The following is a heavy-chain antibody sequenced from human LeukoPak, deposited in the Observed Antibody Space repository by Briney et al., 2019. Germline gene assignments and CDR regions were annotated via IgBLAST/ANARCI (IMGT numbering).Heavy chain of an antibody. CDR2: ISSSGRTI. V-gene: IGHV3-48*03. CDR1: GFTLCIYE. Sequence: GGSPRLSRAASGFTLCIYEVNWVPEAPGKGLEWGSYISSSGRTIYYADSVKGRFTISRDNAKNSLYLQMNSLRAEDTAVYYCARDDIVATIAQVPYGMDFWGKGTTATVSS. CDR3: ARDDIVATIAQVPYGMDF. J-gene: IGHJ6*04. D-gene: IGHD5-12*01.